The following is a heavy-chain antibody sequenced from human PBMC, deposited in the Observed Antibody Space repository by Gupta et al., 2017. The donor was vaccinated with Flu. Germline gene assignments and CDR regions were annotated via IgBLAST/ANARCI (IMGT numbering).Heavy chain of an antibody. CDR2: IYYSGST. Sequence: GGYYWSWIRQHPGKGLEWIGYIYYSGSTYYNPSLKSRVTISVDTSKNQFSLKLSSVTAADTAVYYCARAIEYSSSSDAFDIWGQGTMVTVSS. D-gene: IGHD6-6*01. CDR1: GGYY. V-gene: IGHV4-31*02. CDR3: ARAIEYSSSSDAFDI. J-gene: IGHJ3*02.